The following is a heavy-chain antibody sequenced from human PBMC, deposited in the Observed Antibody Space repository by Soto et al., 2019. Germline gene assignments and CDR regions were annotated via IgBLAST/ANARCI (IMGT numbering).Heavy chain of an antibody. Sequence: ASVNVSCKVSGYTLTELSMHWVRQAPGKGLEWMGGFDPEDGETIYAQKFQGRVTMTEDTSTDTAYMELSSLRSEDTAVYYCATGPSHYYDSSGSVDYWGQGTLVTVSS. J-gene: IGHJ4*02. CDR1: GYTLTELS. V-gene: IGHV1-24*01. CDR3: ATGPSHYYDSSGSVDY. CDR2: FDPEDGET. D-gene: IGHD3-22*01.